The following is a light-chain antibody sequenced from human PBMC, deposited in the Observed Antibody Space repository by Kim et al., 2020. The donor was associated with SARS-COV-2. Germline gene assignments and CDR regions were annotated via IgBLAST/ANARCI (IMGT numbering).Light chain of an antibody. CDR2: GAS. V-gene: IGKV3-20*01. CDR3: QQYGSSPRT. Sequence: PGERAALSCRASESVSSDSLAWYQQKPGQAPRLLIYGASSRAAAIPDRFSGGGSGTDFTLTISRLEPEDFAVYYCQQYGSSPRTFGQGTKVDIK. CDR1: ESVSSDS. J-gene: IGKJ1*01.